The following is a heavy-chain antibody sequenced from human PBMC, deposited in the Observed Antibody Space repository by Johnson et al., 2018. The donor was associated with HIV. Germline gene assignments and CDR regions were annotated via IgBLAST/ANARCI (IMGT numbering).Heavy chain of an antibody. D-gene: IGHD1-26*01. CDR1: GFNLDDYG. CDR3: AREGGGSNEDDAFDI. Sequence: VQLVESGGTVMRPGGSLRLSCAASGFNLDDYGMSWVRQAPGKGLEWVSGVNWNADTTGYADSVQGRFTISRDTAKKSLYLQMNSLRAEDTALYYCAREGGGSNEDDAFDIWGQGTMVTVSS. CDR2: VNWNADTT. J-gene: IGHJ3*02. V-gene: IGHV3-20*04.